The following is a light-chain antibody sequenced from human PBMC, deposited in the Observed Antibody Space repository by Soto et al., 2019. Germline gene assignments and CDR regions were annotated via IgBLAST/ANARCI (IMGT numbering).Light chain of an antibody. CDR1: QTISSW. V-gene: IGKV1-5*03. CDR3: QQYNNWPPELT. J-gene: IGKJ4*01. Sequence: IQLTQSPSTLSGSVGDRLTITCLASQTISSWLAWYQQKPGKAPKLLIHKASTLKSGVPSRFSGSGSGTEFTLTISSLQPDDFAVYYCQQYNNWPPELTFGGGTKVDIK. CDR2: KAS.